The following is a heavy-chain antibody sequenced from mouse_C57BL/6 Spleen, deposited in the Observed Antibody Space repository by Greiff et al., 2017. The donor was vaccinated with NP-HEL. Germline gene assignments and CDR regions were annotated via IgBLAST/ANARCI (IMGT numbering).Heavy chain of an antibody. CDR2: IYPGDGDT. J-gene: IGHJ4*01. CDR3: ARTRIDIFMDY. Sequence: QVQLQQSGPELVKPGASVKISCKASGYAFSSSWMNWVKQRPGKGLEWIGRIYPGDGDTNYNGKFKGKATLTADKSSSTAYMQLSSLTSEDSAVYFCARTRIDIFMDYWGQGTSVTVSS. CDR1: GYAFSSSW. V-gene: IGHV1-82*01.